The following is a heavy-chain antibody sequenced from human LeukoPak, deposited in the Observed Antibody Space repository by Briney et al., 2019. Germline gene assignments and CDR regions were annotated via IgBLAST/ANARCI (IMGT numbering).Heavy chain of an antibody. CDR1: GYTFTGYY. V-gene: IGHV1-2*02. J-gene: IGHJ4*02. CDR2: INPNSGGT. CDR3: ARLFKGSDY. Sequence: ASVYVSSKASGYTFTGYYMHWVRQAPGQGLEWMGWINPNSGGTNYAQKFQGRVTMTRDTSISTDYMELSRLRSDDTAVYYCARLFKGSDYWGERWLLTVSS.